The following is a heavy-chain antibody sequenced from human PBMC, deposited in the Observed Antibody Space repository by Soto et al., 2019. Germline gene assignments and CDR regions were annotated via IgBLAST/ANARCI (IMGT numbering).Heavy chain of an antibody. Sequence: QVQVVESGGGLVKPGGSLRLSCAASGFTFSDSYMSWIRQAPGKGLEWISHISSSGSTTYYADSLKGRFTISRDNAQNSLYLQMNSLTTEDTAVYYCARGDSIRWFAFDIWGQGTMATVSS. CDR3: ARGDSIRWFAFDI. V-gene: IGHV3-11*01. CDR2: ISSSGSTT. D-gene: IGHD6-13*01. CDR1: GFTFSDSY. J-gene: IGHJ3*02.